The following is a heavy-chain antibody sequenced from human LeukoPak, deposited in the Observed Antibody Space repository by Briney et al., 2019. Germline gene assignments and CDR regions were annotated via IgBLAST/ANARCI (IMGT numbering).Heavy chain of an antibody. CDR1: GFTFSDYY. J-gene: IGHJ4*02. CDR3: AKEIWPTVTTPGHTYFDY. D-gene: IGHD4-17*01. CDR2: ISSSGSTI. Sequence: GGSLRLSCAASGFTFSDYYMSWIRQAPGKGLEWVSYISSSGSTIYYADSVKGRFTISRDNAKNSLYLQMNSLRAEDTAVFFCAKEIWPTVTTPGHTYFDYWGQGTLVTVSS. V-gene: IGHV3-11*04.